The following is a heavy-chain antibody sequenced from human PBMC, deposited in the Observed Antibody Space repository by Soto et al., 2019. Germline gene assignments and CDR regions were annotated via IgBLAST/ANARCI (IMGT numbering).Heavy chain of an antibody. V-gene: IGHV4-30-2*01. J-gene: IGHJ4*02. CDR2: IYHSGST. CDR3: ARAPARYYYDSSGYYYGDYFDY. CDR1: GDSISSGGYS. Sequence: QLQLQESGSGLVKPSQTLSLTCAVSGDSISSGGYSWSWIRQPPGKGLEWIGYIYHSGSTYYNPSLKRRVTFSVDRSKNQFSLNLSSVTAADTAVYYCARAPARYYYDSSGYYYGDYFDYWGQGTLVTVSS. D-gene: IGHD3-22*01.